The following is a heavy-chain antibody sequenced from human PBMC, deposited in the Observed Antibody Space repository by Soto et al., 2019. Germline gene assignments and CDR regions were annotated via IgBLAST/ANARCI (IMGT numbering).Heavy chain of an antibody. J-gene: IGHJ4*01. D-gene: IGHD3-10*01. CDR3: ARDPGSDSGSSVNHYLDY. V-gene: IGHV3-7*01. Sequence: GSSLRLSWSASGLTFGTYWMSGVRQTPGTGLEWVVTIMKYGSVKKYVDSVKCLSTVSRDNAKNSLYLQMDSLRVEEPPVYYCARDPGSDSGSSVNHYLDYWRHGTLVTVSS. CDR1: GLTFGTYW. CDR2: IMKYGSVK.